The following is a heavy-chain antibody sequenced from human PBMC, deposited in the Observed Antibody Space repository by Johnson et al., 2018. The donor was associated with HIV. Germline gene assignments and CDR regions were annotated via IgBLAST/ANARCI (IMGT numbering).Heavy chain of an antibody. CDR3: ARDRAWNYEGAFDI. CDR1: GFTVSSNY. J-gene: IGHJ3*02. D-gene: IGHD1-7*01. V-gene: IGHV3-23*04. CDR2: ISGRGGST. Sequence: VQLVESGGGLVQSGGSLRLSCAASGFTVSSNYMSWVRQAPGKGLEWVSAISGRGGSTYYADSVKGRFTISRDNSKNTLYLQMNSLRAEDTAVYYCARDRAWNYEGAFDIWGQGTMVTVSS.